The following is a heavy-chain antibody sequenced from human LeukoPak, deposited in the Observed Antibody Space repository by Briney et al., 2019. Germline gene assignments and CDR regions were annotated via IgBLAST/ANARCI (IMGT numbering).Heavy chain of an antibody. D-gene: IGHD6-19*01. V-gene: IGHV3-23*01. Sequence: GGSLRLSCAASGFTFSSYAMSWVRQAPGKGLEWVSAISGSGGSTYYADSVKGRFTISRDNSKNTLYLQMNSLRAEDTAVYYCAKGEYSSGWYDRISGIYFDYWGQGTLVTVSS. CDR3: AKGEYSSGWYDRISGIYFDY. CDR2: ISGSGGST. CDR1: GFTFSSYA. J-gene: IGHJ4*02.